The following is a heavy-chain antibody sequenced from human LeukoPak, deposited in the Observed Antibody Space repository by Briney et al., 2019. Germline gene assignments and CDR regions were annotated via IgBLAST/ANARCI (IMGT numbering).Heavy chain of an antibody. D-gene: IGHD3-10*01. J-gene: IGHJ5*02. CDR2: IYHSGST. CDR3: ARPAPYYGSGSYSPHSRGNWFDP. V-gene: IGHV4-4*02. CDR1: GGSISSSNW. Sequence: SETLSLTCAVSGGSISSSNWWSWVRQPPGKGLEWIGEIYHSGSTNYNPSLKSRVTISVDTSKNQFSLKLSSVTAADTAVYYCARPAPYYGSGSYSPHSRGNWFDPWGQGTLVTVSS.